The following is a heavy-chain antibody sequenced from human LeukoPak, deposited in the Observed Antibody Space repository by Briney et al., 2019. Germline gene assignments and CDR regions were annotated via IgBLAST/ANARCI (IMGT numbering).Heavy chain of an antibody. CDR1: GFTFSSYA. CDR2: ISYDGSNK. Sequence: GGSLRLSCAASGFTFSSYAMHWVRQAPGKGLEWVAVISYDGSNKYYADSVKGRFTISRDNSKNTLYLQMNSLRAEDTAVYYCARGDPWGVELTYYFDYWGQGTLVTVSS. CDR3: ARGDPWGVELTYYFDY. V-gene: IGHV3-30-3*01. D-gene: IGHD1-7*01. J-gene: IGHJ4*02.